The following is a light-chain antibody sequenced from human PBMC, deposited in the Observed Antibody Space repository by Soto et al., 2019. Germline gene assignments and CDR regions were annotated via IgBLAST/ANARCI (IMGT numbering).Light chain of an antibody. J-gene: IGLJ1*01. CDR2: DVS. CDR3: CVYADTFYV. CDR1: SSDVGSYKD. V-gene: IGLV2-11*01. Sequence: QSALTQPRSVSGSPGQSVTISCTGTSSDVGSYKDVSWYQHHPGKVPKLMIYDVSERPSGVPDRFSGSKSGNTASLTISGLQAEDEAIYYCCVYADTFYVFGTGTKLTVL.